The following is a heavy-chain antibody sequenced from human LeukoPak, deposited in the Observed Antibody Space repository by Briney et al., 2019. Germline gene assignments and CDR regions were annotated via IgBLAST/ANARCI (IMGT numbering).Heavy chain of an antibody. CDR1: GYTFTGYY. CDR2: INPNSGGT. D-gene: IGHD6-19*01. V-gene: IGHV1-2*06. CDR3: ARDIAVAGFFDY. J-gene: IGHJ4*02. Sequence: ASVKVSCKASGYTFTGYYMHWVRQAPGQGLEWMGRINPNSGGTNYAQKFQGRVTMTRLTSISTAYMELSRLRSDDTAVYYCARDIAVAGFFDYWGQGTLVTVSS.